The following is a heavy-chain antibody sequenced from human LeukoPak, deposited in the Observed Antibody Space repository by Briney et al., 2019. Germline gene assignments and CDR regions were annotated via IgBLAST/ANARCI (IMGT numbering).Heavy chain of an antibody. CDR2: IYHSGST. J-gene: IGHJ4*02. CDR1: GGSFSDYF. V-gene: IGHV4-34*01. CDR3: ARYYGWSFDY. D-gene: IGHD3-10*01. Sequence: SETLSLTCVVYGGSFSDYFWSWIRQSPGKGLEWIGSIYHSGSTYYNPSLKSRVTISVDTSKNQFSLKLSSVTAADTAVYYCARYYGWSFDYWGQGTLVTVSS.